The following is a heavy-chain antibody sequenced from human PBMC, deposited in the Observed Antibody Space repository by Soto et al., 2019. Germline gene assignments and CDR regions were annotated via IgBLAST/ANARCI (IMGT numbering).Heavy chain of an antibody. CDR1: GVSISSDASF. D-gene: IGHD2-15*01. V-gene: IGHV4-31*03. CDR3: ARGGASSKWFDP. CDR2: ISYSGTT. J-gene: IGHJ5*02. Sequence: PSETLSLTCTVSGVSISSDASFWSWIRQLPGKGPEWIAFISYSGTTSYNPSLRSRVTISADTSKSQFSLNLSSVTAADTAVYYCARGGASSKWFDPWGQGILVTVSS.